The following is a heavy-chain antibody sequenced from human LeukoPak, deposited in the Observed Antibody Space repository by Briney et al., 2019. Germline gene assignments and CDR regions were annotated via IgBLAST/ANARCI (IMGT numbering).Heavy chain of an antibody. J-gene: IGHJ6*03. Sequence: SETLSLTCTVSGGSISSYYWSWIRQPPRKGLEWIGYIHYTGSTNYNPSLKSRVTMSVDTSRNQFSLKLSSVTAADTAVYYCARAGPYDSSGYYYKYYYYMDVWGKGTTVTISS. CDR2: IHYTGST. CDR3: ARAGPYDSSGYYYKYYYYMDV. D-gene: IGHD3-22*01. CDR1: GGSISSYY. V-gene: IGHV4-59*08.